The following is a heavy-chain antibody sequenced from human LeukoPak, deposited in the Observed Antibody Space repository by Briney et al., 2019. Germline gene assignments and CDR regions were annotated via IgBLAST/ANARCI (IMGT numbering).Heavy chain of an antibody. D-gene: IGHD3-10*01. J-gene: IGHJ4*02. CDR2: ISGSGGST. Sequence: SGGSLRLSCAASGFTFSSYAMSWVRQAPGKGLEWVSAISGSGGSTYYADSVKGRFTISRDNSKNTLYLQMNSLRAEDTAVYYCATGGMLWFGELSFDYWGQGTLVTVSS. CDR3: ATGGMLWFGELSFDY. CDR1: GFTFSSYA. V-gene: IGHV3-23*01.